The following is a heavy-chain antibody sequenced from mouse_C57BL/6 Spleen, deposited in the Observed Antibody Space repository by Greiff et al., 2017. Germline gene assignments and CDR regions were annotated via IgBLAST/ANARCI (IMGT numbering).Heavy chain of an antibody. CDR1: GYTFTGYW. Sequence: QVQLKQSGAELMKPGASVKLSCKATGYTFTGYWIEWVKQRPGHGLEWIGEILPGSGSTNYNEKFKGKATFTADTSSNTAYMQLSSLTTEDSAIYYCASYYGSSYPGAYWGQGTLVTVSA. CDR2: ILPGSGST. D-gene: IGHD1-1*01. CDR3: ASYYGSSYPGAY. V-gene: IGHV1-9*01. J-gene: IGHJ3*01.